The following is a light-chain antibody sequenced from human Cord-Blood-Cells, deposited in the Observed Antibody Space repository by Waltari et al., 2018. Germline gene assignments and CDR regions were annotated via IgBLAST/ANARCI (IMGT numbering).Light chain of an antibody. CDR3: QSYDSSLSGYV. Sequence: QSVLTQPPSVSGAPGQRVTISCTGSSPNIGAGYDVHWYQQLPGTAPKILIYGNSTRPSGVPDLFSGSKSGTSASLAITGLQAEDEADYYCQSYDSSLSGYVFGTGTKVTVL. CDR2: GNS. J-gene: IGLJ1*01. CDR1: SPNIGAGYD. V-gene: IGLV1-40*01.